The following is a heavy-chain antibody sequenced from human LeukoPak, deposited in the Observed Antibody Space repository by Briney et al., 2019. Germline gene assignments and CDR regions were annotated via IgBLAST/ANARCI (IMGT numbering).Heavy chain of an antibody. CDR3: AREIWERSVPDYYYYMDV. CDR2: MNPNSGNT. CDR1: GYTFTSYD. V-gene: IGHV1-8*01. J-gene: IGHJ6*03. Sequence: ASVKVSCKASGYTFTSYDINWVRQTTGQGLEWMGWMNPNSGNTGYAPKFQGRVTMTRNTSISTAYMELSSLRSEDTAVYYCAREIWERSVPDYYYYMDVWGKGTTVTVSS. D-gene: IGHD3-16*01.